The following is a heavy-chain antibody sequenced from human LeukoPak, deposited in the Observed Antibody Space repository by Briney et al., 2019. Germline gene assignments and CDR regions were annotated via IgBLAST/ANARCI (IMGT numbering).Heavy chain of an antibody. D-gene: IGHD2-2*01. J-gene: IGHJ3*02. CDR3: ARDFSRQYQPFGAFDI. CDR2: IIPIFGTA. Sequence: EASEKVSCKASGGTFSSYAISWVRQAPGQGLEWMGGIIPIFGTANYAQKFQGRVTITTDESTSTAYMELSSLRSEDTAVYYCARDFSRQYQPFGAFDIWGQGTMVTVSS. CDR1: GGTFSSYA. V-gene: IGHV1-69*05.